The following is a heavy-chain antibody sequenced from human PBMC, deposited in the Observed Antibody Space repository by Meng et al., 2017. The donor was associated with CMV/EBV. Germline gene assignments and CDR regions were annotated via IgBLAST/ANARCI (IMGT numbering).Heavy chain of an antibody. V-gene: IGHV1-69*05. CDR3: ARDRRGSYSYYYGMDV. CDR1: GGTFSSYA. J-gene: IGHJ6*02. Sequence: SVKVSCKASGGTFSSYAISWVRQAPGQGLEWMGGIIPIFGTANSAQKFQGRVTITTDESTSTAYMELSSLRSEDTAVYYCARDRRGSYSYYYGMDVWGQGTMVTVSS. CDR2: IIPIFGTA. D-gene: IGHD1-26*01.